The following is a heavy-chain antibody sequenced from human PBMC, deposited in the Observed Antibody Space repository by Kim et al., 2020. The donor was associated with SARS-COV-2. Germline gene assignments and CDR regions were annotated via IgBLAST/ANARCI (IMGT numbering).Heavy chain of an antibody. CDR2: ISSGSDTI. Sequence: GGSLRLSCTAAGLRISSYSMNWVRQAPGKGLEWVAYISSGSDTIYYPDSVKGRFNVSRDNAKSLLYLQMNSLRDEDTAVYYCTRELLIWGQGTTVTVSS. CDR3: TRELLI. J-gene: IGHJ6*02. CDR1: GLRISSYS. V-gene: IGHV3-48*02.